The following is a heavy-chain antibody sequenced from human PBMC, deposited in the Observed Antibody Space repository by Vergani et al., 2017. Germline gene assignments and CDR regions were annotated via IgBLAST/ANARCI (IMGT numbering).Heavy chain of an antibody. CDR2: INHSGST. Sequence: QVQLQQWGAGLLKPSETLSLTCAVYGGSFSGYYWSWIRQPPGKGLEWIGEINHSGSTNYNPSLKSRVTISVDTSKNQFSLKLSSVTAADTAVYYCAKDQALRYGGNWFDPWGQGTLVTVSS. CDR1: GGSFSGYY. V-gene: IGHV4-34*01. J-gene: IGHJ5*02. CDR3: AKDQALRYGGNWFDP. D-gene: IGHD3-9*01.